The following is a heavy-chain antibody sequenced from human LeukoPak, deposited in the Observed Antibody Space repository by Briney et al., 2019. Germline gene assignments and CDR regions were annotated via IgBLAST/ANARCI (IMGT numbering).Heavy chain of an antibody. J-gene: IGHJ4*02. D-gene: IGHD2-2*01. V-gene: IGHV3-11*04. CDR1: GFTFSDYY. CDR3: ARLGYCSSTSCYDY. CDR2: ISSSGSTI. Sequence: GGSMRLSCVASGFTFSDYYMSWIRQAPGKGLEWVSYISSSGSTIYYADSVKGRFTISRDNAKNSLYLQMNSLRAEDTAVYYCARLGYCSSTSCYDYWGQGTLVTVSS.